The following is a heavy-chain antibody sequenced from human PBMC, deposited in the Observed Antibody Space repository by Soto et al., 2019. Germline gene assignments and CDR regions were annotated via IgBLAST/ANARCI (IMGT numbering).Heavy chain of an antibody. CDR3: ARHGGPSRTGTGFGY. J-gene: IGHJ4*02. Sequence: SETLSLTCTVSGASIISSSYLFFCIRQPPGKGLEWIGSIYYSGSTYYNPSLKSRVTISVDTSKNQFSLKLSSVTAADTAVYYCARHGGPSRTGTGFGYWGQGSLVTVSS. CDR1: GASIISSSYL. D-gene: IGHD1-1*01. V-gene: IGHV4-39*01. CDR2: IYYSGST.